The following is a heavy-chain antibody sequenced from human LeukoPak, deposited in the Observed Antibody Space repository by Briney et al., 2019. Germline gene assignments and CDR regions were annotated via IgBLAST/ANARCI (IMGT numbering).Heavy chain of an antibody. J-gene: IGHJ6*02. CDR1: GFTFSDYY. D-gene: IGHD3-16*01. V-gene: IGHV3-11*01. CDR3: ASLGGATVSYYYGMDV. Sequence: GGSLRLSCAASGFTFSDYYMSWIRQAPGKGLEGVSYISSSGSTIYYADSVKGRFTISRDNAKNSLYLQMNSLRAEDTAVYSCASLGGATVSYYYGMDVWGQGTTVTVSS. CDR2: ISSSGSTI.